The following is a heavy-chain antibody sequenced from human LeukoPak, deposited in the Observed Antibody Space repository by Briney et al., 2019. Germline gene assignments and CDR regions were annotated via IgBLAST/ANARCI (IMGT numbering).Heavy chain of an antibody. CDR1: GGTFSSYA. CDR3: ARFAVHRRIAVTGQFGLDY. V-gene: IGHV1-69*05. Sequence: VASVKVSCKASGGTFSSYAISWVRQAPGQGLEWMGGIIPIFGTANYAQKFQGRVTMTRDTSTSTVYMELSSLRSEDTAVYYCARFAVHRRIAVTGQFGLDYWGRGTLVTVSS. D-gene: IGHD6-19*01. J-gene: IGHJ4*02. CDR2: IIPIFGTA.